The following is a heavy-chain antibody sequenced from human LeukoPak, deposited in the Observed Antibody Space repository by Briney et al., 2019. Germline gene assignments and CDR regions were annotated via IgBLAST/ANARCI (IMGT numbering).Heavy chain of an antibody. CDR3: AREGSMAPQPGGWFDP. J-gene: IGHJ5*02. V-gene: IGHV1-2*02. D-gene: IGHD2/OR15-2a*01. CDR2: INPNSGGT. CDR1: GYTFTGYY. Sequence: ASVKVSCKASGYTFTGYYMHWVRQAPGQGLEWMGWINPNSGGTNYAQKFQGRVTMTRDTSISTAYMELSRLRSDDTAVYYCAREGSMAPQPGGWFDPWGQGTLVTVSS.